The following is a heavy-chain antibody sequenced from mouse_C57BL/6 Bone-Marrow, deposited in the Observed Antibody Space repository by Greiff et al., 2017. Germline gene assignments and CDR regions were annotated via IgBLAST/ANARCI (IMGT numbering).Heavy chain of an antibody. CDR1: GFTFSSYG. J-gene: IGHJ2*01. D-gene: IGHD2-1*01. Sequence: DVMLVESGGDLVKPGGSLKLSCAASGFTFSSYGMSWVRQTPDKRLEWVATISSGGSYTYYPDSVKGRFTISRDNAKNTLYLQMSSLKSEDTAMYYCARLYNGNGDYWGQGTTLTVSS. V-gene: IGHV5-6*02. CDR3: ARLYNGNGDY. CDR2: ISSGGSYT.